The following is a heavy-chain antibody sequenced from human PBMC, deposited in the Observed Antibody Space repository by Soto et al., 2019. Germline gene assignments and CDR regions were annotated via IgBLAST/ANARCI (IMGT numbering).Heavy chain of an antibody. CDR3: AIGDRGAFDL. V-gene: IGHV3-74*03. D-gene: IGHD1-26*01. J-gene: IGHJ3*01. CDR1: GFTFSYYW. Sequence: EVQLVESGRGLVQPGESLRLSCAASGFTFSYYWMHWVRQTPGKGLLWVSHIHNDGSRTTYADSVKGRFTISRDNARNTVYLQMNSLRDDDTAVYYCAIGDRGAFDLWGQGTAVTVSS. CDR2: IHNDGSRT.